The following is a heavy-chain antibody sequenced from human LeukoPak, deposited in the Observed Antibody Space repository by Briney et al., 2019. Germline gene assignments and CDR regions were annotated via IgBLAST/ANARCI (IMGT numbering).Heavy chain of an antibody. Sequence: PSETLSLTCTVSGGSISSGGYYWSWIRQHPGKGLEWTGYIYYSGSTYYNPSLKSRVTLSVDTSKNQFSLKLSSVTAADTAVYYCARLEYSSSSNYFDYWGQGTLVTVSS. CDR2: IYYSGST. V-gene: IGHV4-31*03. D-gene: IGHD6-6*01. CDR1: GGSISSGGYY. J-gene: IGHJ4*02. CDR3: ARLEYSSSSNYFDY.